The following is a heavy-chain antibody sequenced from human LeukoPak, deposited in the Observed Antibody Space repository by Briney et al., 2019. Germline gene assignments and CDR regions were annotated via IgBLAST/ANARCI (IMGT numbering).Heavy chain of an antibody. Sequence: SVKVSCKASGGTFSSYAISWVRQAPGQGLEWMGGIIPIFGTANYAQKFQGRVTITADESTSTAYMELSSLRSEDTAVYYCARDGTDIVVVPAGNNWFDPWGQGTLVTVSS. CDR2: IIPIFGTA. V-gene: IGHV1-69*13. J-gene: IGHJ5*02. CDR1: GGTFSSYA. CDR3: ARDGTDIVVVPAGNNWFDP. D-gene: IGHD2-2*01.